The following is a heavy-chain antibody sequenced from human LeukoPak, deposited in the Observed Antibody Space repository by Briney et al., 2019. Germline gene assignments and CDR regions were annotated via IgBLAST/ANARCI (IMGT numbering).Heavy chain of an antibody. D-gene: IGHD3-10*01. Sequence: PGGTLRLSCAASGITFNTYGMSWVRQAPGKGLELVSSISGSGGSTYYGYSVKGRFTFSRDNSKNTLYLRMNSLRAEDTSVYYSATPVRHGSDPSLYYYYMDVWGKGTTVTISS. CDR3: ATPVRHGSDPSLYYYYMDV. V-gene: IGHV3-23*01. CDR1: GITFNTYG. CDR2: ISGSGGST. J-gene: IGHJ6*03.